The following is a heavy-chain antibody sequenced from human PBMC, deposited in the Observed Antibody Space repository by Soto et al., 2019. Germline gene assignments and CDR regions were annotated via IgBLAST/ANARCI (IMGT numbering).Heavy chain of an antibody. CDR2: ISAYNGNT. CDR3: ARGLGTTVTNWFDP. Sequence: GASVKVSCKASGYTFTSYCISWGRQAPGQGVEWMGWISAYNGNTNYAQKLQGRVTMTTDTSTSTAYMELRSLRSDDTAVYYCARGLGTTVTNWFDPWGQGTLVTVSS. V-gene: IGHV1-18*01. J-gene: IGHJ5*02. CDR1: GYTFTSYC. D-gene: IGHD4-17*01.